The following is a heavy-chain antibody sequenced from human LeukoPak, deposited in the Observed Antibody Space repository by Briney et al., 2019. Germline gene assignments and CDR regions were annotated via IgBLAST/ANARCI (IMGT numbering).Heavy chain of an antibody. CDR1: GLTFSSYW. V-gene: IGHV3-7*01. D-gene: IGHD3-3*01. CDR2: IKQDGSEK. Sequence: PGGSLRLSCVVSGLTFSSYWMSWVRQAPGKGLEWVANIKQDGSEKYYVDSVKGRFTISRDNAKNSLYLQVNSLRAEDTAVYYCARVGKDDFWSGYPYHGMDVWGQGTTVTVSS. CDR3: ARVGKDDFWSGYPYHGMDV. J-gene: IGHJ6*02.